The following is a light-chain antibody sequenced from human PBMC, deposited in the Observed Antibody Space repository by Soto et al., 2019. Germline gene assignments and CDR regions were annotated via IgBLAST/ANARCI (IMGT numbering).Light chain of an antibody. CDR1: SSDVGGYNY. J-gene: IGLJ2*01. CDR2: DVS. CDR3: CSYAGSYTGVV. V-gene: IGLV2-11*01. Sequence: QSALTQPRSVSGSPGQSVTISCTGTSSDVGGYNYVSWYQQHPGKAPKLMIYDVSKRPSGVPDRFSGSKSGNTASLTISGLQAEDEADYYCCSYAGSYTGVVCGGGTKLTVL.